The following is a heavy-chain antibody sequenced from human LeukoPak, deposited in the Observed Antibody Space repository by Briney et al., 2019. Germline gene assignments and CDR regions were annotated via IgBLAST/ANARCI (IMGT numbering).Heavy chain of an antibody. J-gene: IGHJ4*02. V-gene: IGHV6-1*01. CDR2: TYYRSKWYN. D-gene: IGHD3-3*01. CDR3: AREPYYDFWSGYLNY. CDR1: GDSVSSNSAA. Sequence: SQTLSLTSAISGDSVSSNSAAWNWIRQSPSRGLEWLGRTYYRSKWYNDYAVSVKSRITINPDTSKNQFSLQLNSVTPEDTAVYYCAREPYYDFWSGYLNYWGQGTLVTVSS.